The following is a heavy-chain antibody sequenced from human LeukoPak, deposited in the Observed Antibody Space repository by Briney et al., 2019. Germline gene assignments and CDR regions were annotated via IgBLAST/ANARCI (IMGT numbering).Heavy chain of an antibody. J-gene: IGHJ4*02. Sequence: SETLSLTCTVSGGSISSYYWSWIRQPPGKGLEWIGYIYYSGSTNYNPSLKSRVTISVDTSKNQFSLKLSSVTAADTAVYYCARQDVIVGATTGWGQGTLVTVSS. V-gene: IGHV4-59*08. CDR1: GGSISSYY. CDR2: IYYSGST. D-gene: IGHD1-26*01. CDR3: ARQDVIVGATTG.